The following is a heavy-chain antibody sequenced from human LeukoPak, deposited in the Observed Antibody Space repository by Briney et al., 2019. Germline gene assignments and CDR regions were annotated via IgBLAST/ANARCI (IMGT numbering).Heavy chain of an antibody. D-gene: IGHD1-26*01. V-gene: IGHV1-18*01. J-gene: IGHJ3*02. CDR3: ASRVGATTATDAFDI. Sequence: ASVKVSCKASGYTFTSYGISWVRQAPGQGREWMGWISAYNGNTNYAQKLQGRVTMTTDTSTSTAYMELRSLRSDDTAVYYCASRVGATTATDAFDIWGQGTMVTVSS. CDR2: ISAYNGNT. CDR1: GYTFTSYG.